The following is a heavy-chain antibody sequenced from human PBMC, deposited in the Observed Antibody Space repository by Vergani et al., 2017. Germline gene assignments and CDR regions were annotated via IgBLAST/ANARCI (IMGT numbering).Heavy chain of an antibody. CDR2: ISGSGGST. V-gene: IGHV3-23*01. D-gene: IGHD4-11*01. CDR1: GFTFSNYA. Sequence: EVQLSEYGGHLVQPGGSLRLTCAASGFTFSNYAMSWVRQAPGKGLEWVSGISGSGGSTYYADSVRGRFTISRDSFKNTMYLEINSLRAEDTAVYYCAESKEESNAWYDDYNGMDVWGQGATVTVFS. J-gene: IGHJ6*02. CDR3: AESKEESNAWYDDYNGMDV.